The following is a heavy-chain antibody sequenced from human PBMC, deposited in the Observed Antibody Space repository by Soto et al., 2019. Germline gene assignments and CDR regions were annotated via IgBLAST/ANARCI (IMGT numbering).Heavy chain of an antibody. J-gene: IGHJ6*03. Sequence: SATLSLTCTVSGGSISSGGYYWSWIRQHQGKGLEWIGYFYYSGSTYYIPSLKSRVTISVDTSKNQFSLKLSSVTAADTAVYYCARHSGCSGGSCYGGFDYYYYMDVWGKGTTVTVSS. CDR3: ARHSGCSGGSCYGGFDYYYYMDV. CDR2: FYYSGST. V-gene: IGHV4-31*03. D-gene: IGHD2-15*01. CDR1: GGSISSGGYY.